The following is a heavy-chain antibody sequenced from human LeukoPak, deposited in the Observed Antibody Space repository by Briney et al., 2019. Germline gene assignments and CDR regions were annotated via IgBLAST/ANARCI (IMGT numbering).Heavy chain of an antibody. CDR1: GFTFSTSW. CDR3: ARTGYRDPLDY. J-gene: IGHJ4*02. CDR2: INGDGSLN. Sequence: GGSLRLSCAASGFTFSTSWMTWVRQAPGKGLEWVANINGDGSLNGHVASVKGRFTISRDNAKNSLYLQMNSLRAEDTAVYYCARTGYRDPLDYWGQGTLVTVSS. D-gene: IGHD6-13*01. V-gene: IGHV3-7*01.